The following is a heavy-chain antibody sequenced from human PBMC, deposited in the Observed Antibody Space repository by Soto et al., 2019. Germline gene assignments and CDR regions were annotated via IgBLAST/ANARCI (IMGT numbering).Heavy chain of an antibody. V-gene: IGHV4-31*03. CDR3: ARDLRGGSYGMDV. Sequence: QVQLQASGPGLVTPSQTLSLTCTVSGGSISSGGYYWRWIRQHPGKGLEWIGYLYYSGSTDNNPALKSRVTIAVDTSKNQCTRKRSPVNAADRAVYYCARDLRGGSYGMDVW. CDR1: GGSISSGGYY. J-gene: IGHJ6*01. D-gene: IGHD3-10*01. CDR2: LYYSGST.